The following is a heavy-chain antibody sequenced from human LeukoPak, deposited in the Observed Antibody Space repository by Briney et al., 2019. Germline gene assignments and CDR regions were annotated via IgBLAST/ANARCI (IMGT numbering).Heavy chain of an antibody. Sequence: GSSVKVSFKASGGPFSSYAISWGRPAAGQGVEWMGRIIPIFGTANYAQKFQGRVTITTDESTSTAYMELSSLRSEDTAVYYCARFTRGGYYDSSGYYDDYFDYWGQGTLVTVSS. CDR3: ARFTRGGYYDSSGYYDDYFDY. V-gene: IGHV1-69*05. J-gene: IGHJ4*02. D-gene: IGHD3-22*01. CDR1: GGPFSSYA. CDR2: IIPIFGTA.